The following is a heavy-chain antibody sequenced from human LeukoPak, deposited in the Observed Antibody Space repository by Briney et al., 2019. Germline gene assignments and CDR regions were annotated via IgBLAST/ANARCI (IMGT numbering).Heavy chain of an antibody. J-gene: IGHJ4*02. V-gene: IGHV3-23*01. D-gene: IGHD3-3*01. Sequence: GGSLRLSCVASGFTFSSYPMTWVRQAPGKGLEWVSAMSGSGDRSVYAASVKGRFIISRDNSKNTVYLQMNSLKDEDTAIYYCGKEPWEGSGYIHYWGQGALVTVSS. CDR2: MSGSGDRS. CDR1: GFTFSSYP. CDR3: GKEPWEGSGYIHY.